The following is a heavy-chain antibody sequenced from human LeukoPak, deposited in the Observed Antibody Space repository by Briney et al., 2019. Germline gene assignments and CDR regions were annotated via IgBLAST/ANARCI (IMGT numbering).Heavy chain of an antibody. CDR3: AREEAIRGYSYGPYFDY. CDR1: GYTFTSYG. D-gene: IGHD5-18*01. J-gene: IGHJ4*02. V-gene: IGHV1-69*13. CDR2: IIPIFGTA. Sequence: ASVKVSCKASGYTFTSYGISWVRQAPGQGLEWMGGIIPIFGTANYAQKFQGRVTITADESTSTAYMELSSLRSEDTAVYYCAREEAIRGYSYGPYFDYWGQGTLVTVSS.